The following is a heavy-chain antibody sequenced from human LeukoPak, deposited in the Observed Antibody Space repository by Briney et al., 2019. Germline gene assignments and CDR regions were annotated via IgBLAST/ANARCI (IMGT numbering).Heavy chain of an antibody. V-gene: IGHV3-53*01. CDR3: AKDGFDYYDSSGYYYFNY. D-gene: IGHD3-22*01. CDR1: GFTVSSNY. CDR2: IYDGGTT. Sequence: GGSLRLSCAASGFTVSSNYMSWVRQAPGKGLEWVSIIYDGGTTYHADSVKGRFTISRDNSKNTVFLQMNSLRAEDTAVYYCAKDGFDYYDSSGYYYFNYWGQGTLVTVSS. J-gene: IGHJ4*02.